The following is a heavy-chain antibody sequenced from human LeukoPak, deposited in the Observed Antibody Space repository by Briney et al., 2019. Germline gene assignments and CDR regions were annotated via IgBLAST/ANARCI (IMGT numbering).Heavy chain of an antibody. CDR1: GYTLTELS. Sequence: ASVKVSCKVSGYTLTELSMHWVRQAPGKGLERMGGFDPEDGETIYAQKFQGRVTMTEDTSTDTAYMELSSLRSEDTAVYYCATFSFEGYYYMDVWGKGTTVTVSS. CDR3: ATFSFEGYYYMDV. V-gene: IGHV1-24*01. CDR2: FDPEDGET. J-gene: IGHJ6*03.